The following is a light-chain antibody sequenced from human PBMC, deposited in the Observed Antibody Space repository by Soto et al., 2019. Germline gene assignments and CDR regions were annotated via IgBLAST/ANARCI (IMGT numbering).Light chain of an antibody. CDR2: GAS. CDR3: QQYNNWPPWT. V-gene: IGKV3-15*01. Sequence: EIVMTQSPATLSVSPGERANLSCRASQSVSSNLAWYQQKPGQAPRLLIYGASTRATGIPARFSGSGSGTEFTLTISSLQSEDFAVYYCQQYNNWPPWTFGQGIKVEIK. CDR1: QSVSSN. J-gene: IGKJ1*01.